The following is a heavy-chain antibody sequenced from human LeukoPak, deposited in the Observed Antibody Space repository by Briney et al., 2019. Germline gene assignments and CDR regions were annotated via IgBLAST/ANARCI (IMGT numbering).Heavy chain of an antibody. CDR2: IYPNSGGT. CDR3: ATSSGSAVFPFDY. V-gene: IGHV1-2*02. CDR1: GYTFTSYY. Sequence: ASVKVSCKTSGYTFTSYYMHWVRQAPGRGLPWLGWIYPNSGGTILPQQFRGRLTLTRDMSVSTAFLDLSGLTSDDTAVYYCATSSGSAVFPFDYWGQGTLVIVSS. D-gene: IGHD6-25*01. J-gene: IGHJ4*02.